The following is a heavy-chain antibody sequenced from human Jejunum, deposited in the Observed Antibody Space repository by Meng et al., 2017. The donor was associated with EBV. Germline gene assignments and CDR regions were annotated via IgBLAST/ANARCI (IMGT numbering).Heavy chain of an antibody. CDR2: INHSGST. D-gene: IGHD3-16*02. CDR1: RGSFSGYY. J-gene: IGHJ4*02. CDR3: ARVAFSYTTRSLDS. Sequence: QVQLQTWGAGLLKPSETLSLTCAVYRGSFSGYYWSWIRQHPGKGLEWIGEINHSGSTNYNPSLRSRVTISVETSKNQFSLRLNSVTAADTAVYYCARVAFSYTTRSLDSWGQGTLVTVSS. V-gene: IGHV4-34*02.